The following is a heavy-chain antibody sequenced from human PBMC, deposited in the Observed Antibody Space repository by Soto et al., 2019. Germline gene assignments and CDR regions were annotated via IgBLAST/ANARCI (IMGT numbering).Heavy chain of an antibody. CDR2: IYYSGST. J-gene: IGHJ4*02. CDR3: ARHRDYGDLFDY. V-gene: IGHV4-61*05. CDR1: GDSISTNSYS. Sequence: SETLSLTCTVSGDSISTNSYSWGWIRQPPGQGLEWIGYIYYSGSTNYNPSLKSRVTISVDTSKNQFSLKLVSVTAADTAVYFCARHRDYGDLFDYWGQGTLVTVSS. D-gene: IGHD4-17*01.